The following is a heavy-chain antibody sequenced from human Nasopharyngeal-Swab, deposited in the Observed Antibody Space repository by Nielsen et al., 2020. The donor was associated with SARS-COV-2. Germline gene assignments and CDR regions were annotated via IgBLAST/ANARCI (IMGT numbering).Heavy chain of an antibody. J-gene: IGHJ6*02. CDR3: ARQGLGTPGYYGMDV. CDR2: ISAYNGNT. Sequence: ASVKVSCKASGCTFTSYGISWVRQAPGQGLEWMGWISAYNGNTNYAQKLQGRVTMTTDTSTSTAYMELRSLRSDDTAVYYCARQGLGTPGYYGMDVWGQGTTVTVSS. CDR1: GCTFTSYG. V-gene: IGHV1-18*01. D-gene: IGHD1-14*01.